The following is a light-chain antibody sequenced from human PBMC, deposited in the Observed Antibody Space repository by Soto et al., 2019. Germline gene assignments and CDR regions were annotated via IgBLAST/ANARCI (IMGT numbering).Light chain of an antibody. CDR1: SSDVGAYNL. V-gene: IGLV2-23*02. J-gene: IGLJ1*01. CDR3: CSYAGVTWGYV. Sequence: QSALTQPPSASGTPGQRVTISCTGTSSDVGAYNLVSWYQHYSGKAPKLLIYEVSQWPSGISDRFSGSKSGNTASLTISGLQAEDEADYYCCSYAGVTWGYVFGTGTKVTVL. CDR2: EVS.